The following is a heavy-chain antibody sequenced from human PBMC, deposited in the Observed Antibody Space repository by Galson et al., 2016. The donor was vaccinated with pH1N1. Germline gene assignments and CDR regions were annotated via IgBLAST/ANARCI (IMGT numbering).Heavy chain of an antibody. CDR2: ICWNDEK. J-gene: IGHJ5*01. CDR1: GFSLDTSGVG. V-gene: IGHV2-5*01. CDR3: AHKRSPYVDFCGGPNWFNS. Sequence: PALVKPTQTLTLTCTVSGFSLDTSGVGVGWIRQPPGKALEWLGDICWNDEKRYSPSLRNSFTITKDASKNQVVLTMTNVDPVDTATDFCAHKRSPYVDFCGGPNWFNSWGQGTLVIVSS. D-gene: IGHD3-3*01.